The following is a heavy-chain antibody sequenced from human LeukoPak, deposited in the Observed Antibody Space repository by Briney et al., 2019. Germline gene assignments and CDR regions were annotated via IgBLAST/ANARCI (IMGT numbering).Heavy chain of an antibody. CDR1: VGTFSSYA. Sequence: ASVKVSCKPSVGTFSSYAISWVRQAAGQGLEWTGRIIPILGIANYAQKFQGRVTITADKSTSTAYMELSSLRSEDTAVYYCARDYGGNSGLVGFDYWGQEPWSPSPQ. J-gene: IGHJ4*01. D-gene: IGHD4-17*01. V-gene: IGHV1-69*04. CDR3: ARDYGGNSGLVGFDY. CDR2: IIPILGIA.